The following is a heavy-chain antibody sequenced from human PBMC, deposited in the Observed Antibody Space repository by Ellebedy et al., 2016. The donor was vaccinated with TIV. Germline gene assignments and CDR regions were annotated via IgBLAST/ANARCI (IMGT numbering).Heavy chain of an antibody. D-gene: IGHD1-26*01. CDR3: AREGGLAGTFDY. CDR1: GGSMSPYH. Sequence: MPSETLSLTFTVSGGSMSPYHWSWIRQPPGKRLEWNGFFYYSGSTDSNPSLKSRVTMSVDTSRNQFSLQLSSVTAADTAVYYCAREGGLAGTFDYWGRGALVIVSS. CDR2: FYYSGST. J-gene: IGHJ4*02. V-gene: IGHV4-59*01.